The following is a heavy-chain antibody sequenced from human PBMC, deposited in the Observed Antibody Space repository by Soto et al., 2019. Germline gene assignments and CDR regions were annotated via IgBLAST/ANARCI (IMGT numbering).Heavy chain of an antibody. CDR3: ARDKVPSYYYYYGMDG. V-gene: IGHV1-46*01. CDR1: GETSTIYY. Sequence: SLEVCCQASGETSTIYYIHWVRPARGQGLEWMGIINPSGGSTSYAQKFQGRVTMTRDTSTSTVYMELSSLRSEDTAVYYCARDKVPSYYYYYGMDGWAQRTTVTVSS. CDR2: INPSGGST. J-gene: IGHJ6*02.